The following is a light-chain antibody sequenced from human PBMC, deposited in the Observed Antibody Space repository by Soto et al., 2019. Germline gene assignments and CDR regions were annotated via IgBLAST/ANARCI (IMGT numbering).Light chain of an antibody. CDR1: ESVSRN. CDR2: DAS. CDR3: QQYNSWPPIT. J-gene: IGKJ5*01. Sequence: DIVMTQSPATLSVSPGERATLSCRASESVSRNLAWYQQKPGQAPRLLIYDASTRATGIPDRFSGGGSGTEFTLTISSLQSEDFVVYYCQQYNSWPPITFGQGTRLEI. V-gene: IGKV3-15*01.